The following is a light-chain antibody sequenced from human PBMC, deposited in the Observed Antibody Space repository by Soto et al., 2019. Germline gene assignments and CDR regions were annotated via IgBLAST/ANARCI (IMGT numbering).Light chain of an antibody. J-gene: IGKJ1*01. CDR2: DAS. V-gene: IGKV1-5*01. CDR3: QQYNSHWT. Sequence: MSLSPAALYASIGDRVTITCRASQSISSWLAWYQQRPGKAAKLLIYDASSLESGAPSRFSGSGSGTEFTLTISSLQPDDFATYYCQQYNSHWTFGQGTKVDI. CDR1: QSISSW.